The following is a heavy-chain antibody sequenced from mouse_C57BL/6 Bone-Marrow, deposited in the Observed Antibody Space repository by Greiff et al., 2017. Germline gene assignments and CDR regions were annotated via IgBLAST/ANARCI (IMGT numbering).Heavy chain of an antibody. Sequence: QVQLQQSGAELVKPGASVKISCKASGYAFSSYWMNWVKQRPGKGLEWIGQIYPGDGDTNYNGKFKGKATLTADKSSSTAYMQLSSLTSEDSAVYFCARSGGWLPSLTMDYWGQGTSVTVSS. V-gene: IGHV1-80*01. CDR3: ARSGGWLPSLTMDY. D-gene: IGHD2-3*01. CDR1: GYAFSSYW. J-gene: IGHJ4*01. CDR2: IYPGDGDT.